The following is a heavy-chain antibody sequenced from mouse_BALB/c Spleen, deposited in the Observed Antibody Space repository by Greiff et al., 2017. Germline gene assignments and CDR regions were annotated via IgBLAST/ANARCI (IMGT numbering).Heavy chain of an antibody. D-gene: IGHD1-2*01. J-gene: IGHJ4*01. V-gene: IGHV3-6*01. CDR1: GYSITSGYY. CDR3: ARRDYGYVNAMDY. CDR2: ISYDGSN. Sequence: EVKLQESGPGLVKPSQSLSLTCSVTGYSITSGYYWNWIRQFPGNKLEWMGYISYDGSNNYNPSLKSRISITRDTSKNQFFLQLNSVTTEDTATYYCARRDYGYVNAMDYWGQGTSVTVSS.